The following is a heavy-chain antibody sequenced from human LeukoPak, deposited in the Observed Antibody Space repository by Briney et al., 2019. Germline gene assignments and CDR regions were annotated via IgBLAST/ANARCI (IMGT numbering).Heavy chain of an antibody. Sequence: GRSLRLSCAASGFTFDDYAMHWVRQAPGKGLKWVSGISWNSGSIGYADSVKGRFTISRDNAKNSLYLQMNSLRAEDTALYYCAKDIAAVAGTRGFDYWGQGTLVTVSS. D-gene: IGHD6-19*01. CDR1: GFTFDDYA. CDR3: AKDIAAVAGTRGFDY. J-gene: IGHJ4*02. CDR2: ISWNSGSI. V-gene: IGHV3-9*01.